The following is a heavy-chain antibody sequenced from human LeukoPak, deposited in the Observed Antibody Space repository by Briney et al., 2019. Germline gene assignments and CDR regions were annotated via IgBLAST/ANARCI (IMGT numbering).Heavy chain of an antibody. Sequence: GGSLRLSCAASAFTFSSYGMHWVRQAPGKGLEWVAFIRYDGSNKYYADSVKGRFTISRDNSKNTLYLKMNSLRAEDTAVYYCAKEGEDTAMGDFDYWGQGTLVTVSS. D-gene: IGHD5-18*01. J-gene: IGHJ4*02. V-gene: IGHV3-30*02. CDR1: AFTFSSYG. CDR2: IRYDGSNK. CDR3: AKEGEDTAMGDFDY.